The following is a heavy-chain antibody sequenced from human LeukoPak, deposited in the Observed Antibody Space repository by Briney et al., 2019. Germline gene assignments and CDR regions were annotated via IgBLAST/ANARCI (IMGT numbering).Heavy chain of an antibody. J-gene: IGHJ4*02. CDR2: IIPILGIA. Sequence: ASVKVSCKASGGTFSSYAISWVRQAPRQGLEWMGRIIPILGIANYAQKFQGRVTITADKSTSTAYMELSSLRSEDTAVYYCARDRTHSYGGNFFDYWGQGTLVTVSS. CDR3: ARDRTHSYGGNFFDY. CDR1: GGTFSSYA. D-gene: IGHD4-23*01. V-gene: IGHV1-69*04.